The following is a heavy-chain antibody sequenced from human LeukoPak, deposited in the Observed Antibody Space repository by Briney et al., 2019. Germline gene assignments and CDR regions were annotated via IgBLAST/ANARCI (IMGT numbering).Heavy chain of an antibody. D-gene: IGHD3-10*01. Sequence: GGSLRLSCAASGFSFSSYAIHWVRQAPGRGLEWVAVISYDGSNKYYADSVKGRFTISRDNSKNTLYLQMNSLRAEDTAVYYCARGSLMVRVRSFDYWGQGTLVTVSS. J-gene: IGHJ4*02. CDR1: GFSFSSYA. CDR2: ISYDGSNK. V-gene: IGHV3-30*03. CDR3: ARGSLMVRVRSFDY.